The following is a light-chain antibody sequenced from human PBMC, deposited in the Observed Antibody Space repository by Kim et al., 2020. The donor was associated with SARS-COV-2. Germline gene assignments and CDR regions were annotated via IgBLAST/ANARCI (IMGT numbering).Light chain of an antibody. Sequence: ASVKLTCTLSSGHSNYAIAWHQQQPEKGPRYLMKVNSDGSHNKGDGIPDRFSGSSSGAERYLTISSPQSEDEADYYCQTWGTGIRLFGGRTQLTVL. CDR3: QTWGTGIRL. J-gene: IGLJ2*01. CDR2: VNSDGSH. CDR1: SGHSNYA. V-gene: IGLV4-69*01.